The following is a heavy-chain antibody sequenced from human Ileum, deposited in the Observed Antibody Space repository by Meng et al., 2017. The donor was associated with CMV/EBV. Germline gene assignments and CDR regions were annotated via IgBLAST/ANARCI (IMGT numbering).Heavy chain of an antibody. CDR1: SGYFIDCF. D-gene: IGHD1-26*01. J-gene: IGHJ4*02. CDR2: SSHSGNT. CDR3: ARGRDFWWEMDY. V-gene: IGHV4-34*01. Sequence: HSGAGFVTPSETLSLTRPVYSGYFIDCFWCWIRQPPGKGLEWIGESSHSGNTKYNPSLKSRVTISVDASKNQFSLNMRSVTAADTAVYYCARGRDFWWEMDYTGQGTLVTASS.